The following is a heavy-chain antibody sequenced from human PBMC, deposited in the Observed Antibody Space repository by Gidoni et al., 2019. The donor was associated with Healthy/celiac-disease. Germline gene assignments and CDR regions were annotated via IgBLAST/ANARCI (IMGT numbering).Heavy chain of an antibody. D-gene: IGHD2-15*01. V-gene: IGHV1-2*02. CDR2: INPNSGGT. CDR1: GYTFTGYY. J-gene: IGHJ4*02. Sequence: QVQLVQSGAEVKKPGASVKVSCKASGYTFTGYYLHWVRQAPGQGLEWMGWINPNSGGTNYAQKFQGRVTMTRDTSISTAYMELSRLRSDDTAVYYCARIGKNCSGGSCYLLPYFDYWGQGTLVTVSS. CDR3: ARIGKNCSGGSCYLLPYFDY.